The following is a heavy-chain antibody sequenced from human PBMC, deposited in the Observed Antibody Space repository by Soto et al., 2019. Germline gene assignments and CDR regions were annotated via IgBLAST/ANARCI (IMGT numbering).Heavy chain of an antibody. J-gene: IGHJ4*02. CDR1: GGSISSYY. D-gene: IGHD5-12*01. V-gene: IGHV4-59*01. CDR2: IYYSGST. CDR3: ARFGGYDPKFDY. Sequence: SETLSLTCTVSGGSISSYYWSWIRQPPGKGLEWIGYIYYSGSTNYNPSLKSQVTISVDTSKNQFSLKLSSVTAADTAVYYCARFGGYDPKFDYWGQGTLVTVSS.